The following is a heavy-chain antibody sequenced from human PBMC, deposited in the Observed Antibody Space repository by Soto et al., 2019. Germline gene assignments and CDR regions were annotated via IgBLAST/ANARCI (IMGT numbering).Heavy chain of an antibody. CDR2: IWYDGSNK. D-gene: IGHD1-26*01. CDR1: GFTFSSYG. J-gene: IGHJ3*02. CDR3: ARRGEGSYYSDAFDI. Sequence: QVQLVESGGGVVQPGRSLRLSCAASGFTFSSYGMHWVRQAPGKGLEWVAVIWYDGSNKYYADSVKGRFTISRDNSKNTLYLQMNSLRAEDTAVYYCARRGEGSYYSDAFDIWGQGTMVTVSS. V-gene: IGHV3-33*01.